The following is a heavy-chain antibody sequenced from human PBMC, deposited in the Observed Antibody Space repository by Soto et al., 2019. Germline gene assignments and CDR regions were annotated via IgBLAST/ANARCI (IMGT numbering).Heavy chain of an antibody. D-gene: IGHD6-19*01. Sequence: SETLSLTCTVSGGSISSTGYYWGWIRQPPGKGLESIGYIYYSGTSYYNPSLKSRVTISVDTSENQFSLKLSSVTAADTAVYYCARRGVAVGGAFDSWGQGTLVTVSS. CDR2: IYYSGTS. J-gene: IGHJ4*01. V-gene: IGHV4-39*01. CDR3: ARRGVAVGGAFDS. CDR1: GGSISSTGYY.